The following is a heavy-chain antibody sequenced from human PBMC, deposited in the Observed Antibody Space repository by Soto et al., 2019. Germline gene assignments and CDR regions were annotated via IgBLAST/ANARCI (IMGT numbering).Heavy chain of an antibody. CDR1: GASVSSNSAA. D-gene: IGHD6-13*01. J-gene: IGHJ5*02. CDR3: ASGRAAGRGDWLDP. Sequence: PSQTLSLTCDISGASVSSNSAAWNWIRQSPSRGLEWLGRTYYSAKLYNDYAVSVRGRITINPDTSKSQFSLQLKSVTPEDTAVDYCASGRAAGRGDWLDPWGQGTQGTVSS. CDR2: TYYSAKLYN. V-gene: IGHV6-1*01.